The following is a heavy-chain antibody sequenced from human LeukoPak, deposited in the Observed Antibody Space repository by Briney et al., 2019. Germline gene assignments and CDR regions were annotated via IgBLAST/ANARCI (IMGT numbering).Heavy chain of an antibody. Sequence: PGRSLRLSCAASGFTFSSYGMHWVRQAPGKGLEWVAVIWYDGSNKYYADSVKGRFTISRDNSKNTLYLQMNSLRAEDTAVYYCAKDYYDFWSGYYQLSFGYFDYWGQGTLVTVSS. CDR3: AKDYYDFWSGYYQLSFGYFDY. J-gene: IGHJ4*02. CDR2: IWYDGSNK. D-gene: IGHD3-3*01. CDR1: GFTFSSYG. V-gene: IGHV3-33*06.